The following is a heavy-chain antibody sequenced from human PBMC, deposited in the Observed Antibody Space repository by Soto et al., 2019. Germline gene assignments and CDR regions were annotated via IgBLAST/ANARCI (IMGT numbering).Heavy chain of an antibody. CDR2: IIPIFGNT. Sequence: SVKVSCKASGGTFSSYAISWVRQAPGQGLEWMGGIIPIFGNTKYAQNFQGRITVTRDTSATTGYMELRSLRTEDTAVYYCARDHPYCSGFSCPGYWGQGTLVTVSS. D-gene: IGHD2-15*01. J-gene: IGHJ4*02. CDR3: ARDHPYCSGFSCPGY. V-gene: IGHV1-69*05. CDR1: GGTFSSYA.